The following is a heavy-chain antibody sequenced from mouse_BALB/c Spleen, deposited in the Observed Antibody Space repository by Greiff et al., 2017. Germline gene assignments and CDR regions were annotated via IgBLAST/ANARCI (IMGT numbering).Heavy chain of an antibody. J-gene: IGHJ3*01. CDR2: ISYSGST. CDR1: GDSITSGY. D-gene: IGHD1-1*01. Sequence: VQLKQSGPSLVKPSQTLSLTCSVTGDSITSGYWNWIRKFPGNKLEYMGYISYSGSTYYNPSLKSRISITRDTSKNQYYLQLNSVTTEDTATYYCARREDYGSPFAYWGQGTLVTVSA. CDR3: ARREDYGSPFAY. V-gene: IGHV3-8*02.